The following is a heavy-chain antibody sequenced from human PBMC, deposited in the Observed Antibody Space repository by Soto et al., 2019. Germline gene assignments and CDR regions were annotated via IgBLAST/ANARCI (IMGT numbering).Heavy chain of an antibody. CDR3: ARKDSGYGDYMDV. CDR1: GGSISSGGYY. D-gene: IGHD5-12*01. CDR2: IYYSGST. Sequence: QVQLQESGPGLVKPSQTLSLTCTVSGGSISSGGYYWSWIRQHPGKGLEWIGYIYYSGSTYYNPYLKSRVTMSVDKSENQFSLRLSSVTAADTAVYYCARKDSGYGDYMDVWGKGTTVTVSS. V-gene: IGHV4-31*03. J-gene: IGHJ6*03.